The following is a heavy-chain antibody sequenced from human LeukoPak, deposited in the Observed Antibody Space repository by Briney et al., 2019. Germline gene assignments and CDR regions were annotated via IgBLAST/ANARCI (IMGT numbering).Heavy chain of an antibody. D-gene: IGHD6-19*01. Sequence: SETLSLTCAVYGGSFSGYYWSWIRQPPGKGLEWIGEINHSGSTNYNPSLKSRVIISVDTSKNQFSLKLSSVTAADTAVYYRARGPPLYSSGWYAGYWGQGTLVTVSS. CDR1: GGSFSGYY. CDR3: ARGPPLYSSGWYAGY. J-gene: IGHJ4*02. CDR2: INHSGST. V-gene: IGHV4-34*01.